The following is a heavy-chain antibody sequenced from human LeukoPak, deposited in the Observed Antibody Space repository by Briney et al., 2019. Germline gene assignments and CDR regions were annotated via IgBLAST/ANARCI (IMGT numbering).Heavy chain of an antibody. V-gene: IGHV1-2*02. CDR2: INPNSGGT. CDR1: GFTFTGYY. J-gene: IGHJ4*02. D-gene: IGHD4-23*01. CDR3: ARATTTVVTRFDY. Sequence: ASVKVSCKASGFTFTGYYMHWVRQAPGQGLEWMGWINPNSGGTNYAQKFQGRVTMTRDTSISTAYMELSRLRSDDTAVYYCARATTTVVTRFDYWGQGTLVTVSS.